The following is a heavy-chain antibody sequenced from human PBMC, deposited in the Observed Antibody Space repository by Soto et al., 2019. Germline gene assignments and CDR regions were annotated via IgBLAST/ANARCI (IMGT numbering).Heavy chain of an antibody. J-gene: IGHJ4*02. CDR2: INHSGST. Sequence: QVQLQQWGAGLLKPSETLSLTCAVYGGSFSGYYWSWIRQPPGKGLEWIGEINHSGSTNYNPSLKSRVTISVDTSKNQFSLKLSSVTAADTAVYYCARGLARIAVAGREYYFDYWGQGTLVTVSS. CDR3: ARGLARIAVAGREYYFDY. D-gene: IGHD6-19*01. V-gene: IGHV4-34*01. CDR1: GGSFSGYY.